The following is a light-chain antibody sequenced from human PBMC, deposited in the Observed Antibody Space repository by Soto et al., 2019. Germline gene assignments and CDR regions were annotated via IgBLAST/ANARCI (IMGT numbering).Light chain of an antibody. V-gene: IGKV3-20*01. Sequence: EIVLTQSPGTLSLSPGERATLSCRASHSVSSSYLAWYQQKPGQAPRLLIYGASSRATGIPGRFSGSGSGTYFTFTISRLEPEDFAVYYCQQYGSSPGTFGQGTKVEIK. CDR1: HSVSSSY. J-gene: IGKJ1*01. CDR2: GAS. CDR3: QQYGSSPGT.